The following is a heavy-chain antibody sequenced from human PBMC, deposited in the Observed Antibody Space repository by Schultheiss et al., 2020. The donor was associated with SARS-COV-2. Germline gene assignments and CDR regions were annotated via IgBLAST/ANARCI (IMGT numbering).Heavy chain of an antibody. V-gene: IGHV1-24*01. Sequence: ASVKVSCKVSGYTLTELSMHWVRQAPGKGLEWMGGFDPEDGETIYAQKFQGRVTMTEDTSTDTAYMELSSLRSDDTAVYYCARGPIVATSRGEFFYWGQGTLVTVSS. CDR2: FDPEDGET. D-gene: IGHD5-12*01. CDR3: ARGPIVATSRGEFFY. CDR1: GYTLTELS. J-gene: IGHJ4*02.